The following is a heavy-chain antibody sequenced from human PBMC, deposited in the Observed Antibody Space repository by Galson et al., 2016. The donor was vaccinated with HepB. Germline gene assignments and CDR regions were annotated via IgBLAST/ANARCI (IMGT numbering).Heavy chain of an antibody. CDR1: GLTFSDFY. V-gene: IGHV3-11*04. Sequence: SLRLSCAGSGLTFSDFYMSWIRQAPGKGLECVSHISSSGSTIYYADSVKGRFTISRDNAKNSLYLEMNSLRAEDTAVYYCARTYARIMSFGMDVWGQGITVTVSS. D-gene: IGHD2/OR15-2a*01. CDR3: ARTYARIMSFGMDV. CDR2: ISSSGSTI. J-gene: IGHJ6*02.